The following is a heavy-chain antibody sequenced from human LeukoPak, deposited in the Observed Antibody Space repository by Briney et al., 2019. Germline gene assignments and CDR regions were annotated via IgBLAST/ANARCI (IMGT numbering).Heavy chain of an antibody. Sequence: GGSLRLSCAASGFTFSSYAMHWVRQAPGKGLEWVSGISWNSGSIGYADSVKGRFTISRDNAKNSLYLQMNSLRAEDTALYYCAKATKQWLVRVYFDYWGQGTLVTVSS. CDR3: AKATKQWLVRVYFDY. J-gene: IGHJ4*02. V-gene: IGHV3-9*01. CDR1: GFTFSSYA. D-gene: IGHD6-19*01. CDR2: ISWNSGSI.